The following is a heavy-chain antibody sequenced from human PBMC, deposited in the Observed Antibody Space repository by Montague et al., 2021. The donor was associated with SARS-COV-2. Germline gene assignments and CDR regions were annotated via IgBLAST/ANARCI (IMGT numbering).Heavy chain of an antibody. CDR1: LPSGIVAH. CDR2: FYVFCFT. D-gene: IGHD1-14*01. CDR3: ARETMTGDAFDI. V-gene: IGHV4-59*02. J-gene: IGHJ3*02. Sequence: SETLSLTCTGALPSGIVAHWGRMGESTGKLLASGSSFYVFCFTDYNPSLKSRVTISRDTSKNQFSLKVRSVTAADTAVYYCARETMTGDAFDIWGQGTMVTVSS.